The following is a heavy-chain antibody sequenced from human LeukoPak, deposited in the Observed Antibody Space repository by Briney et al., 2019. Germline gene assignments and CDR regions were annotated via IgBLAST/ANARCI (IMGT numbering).Heavy chain of an antibody. Sequence: GGSLRLSCAASGFTFSDYYMSCIRQAPGKGLEWVSYISSSGSTIYYADSVKGRFTISRDNAKNSLYLQMNSLRAEDTAVYYCARDKDDYGSGNHWFDPWGQGTLVTVSS. CDR3: ARDKDDYGSGNHWFDP. CDR2: ISSSGSTI. J-gene: IGHJ5*02. V-gene: IGHV3-11*01. D-gene: IGHD3-10*01. CDR1: GFTFSDYY.